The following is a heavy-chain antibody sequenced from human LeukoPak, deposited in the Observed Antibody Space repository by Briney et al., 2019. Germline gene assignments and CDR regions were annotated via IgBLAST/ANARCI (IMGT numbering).Heavy chain of an antibody. D-gene: IGHD6-6*01. Sequence: ASGXXFSSXXXXXXXXXXXXXXEXXSAISGSGGSTYYADSVKGRFTISRDNSKNTLYLQMNSLRAEDTAVYYCARLAARAYYYFDYWGQGTLVTVSS. CDR3: ARLAARAYYYFDY. J-gene: IGHJ4*02. V-gene: IGHV3-23*01. CDR2: ISGSGGST. CDR1: GXXFSSXX.